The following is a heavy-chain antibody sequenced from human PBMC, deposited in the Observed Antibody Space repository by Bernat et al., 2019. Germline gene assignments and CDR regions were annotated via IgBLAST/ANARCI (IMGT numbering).Heavy chain of an antibody. Sequence: EVQLVESGGGLVQPGGSLRLSCAASGFTFSSYWMHWVRQAPGKGLVWVSHINSDGSSTSYADSVKGRFTISRDSAKNTLYLQMNSLRAEDTAVYYCARDPREWELPIDYWGQGTLVSVSS. V-gene: IGHV3-74*01. J-gene: IGHJ4*02. CDR2: INSDGSST. CDR1: GFTFSSYW. D-gene: IGHD1-26*01. CDR3: ARDPREWELPIDY.